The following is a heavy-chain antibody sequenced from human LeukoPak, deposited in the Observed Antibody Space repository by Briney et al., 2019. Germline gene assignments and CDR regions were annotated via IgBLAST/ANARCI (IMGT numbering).Heavy chain of an antibody. D-gene: IGHD2-2*03. V-gene: IGHV3-23*01. J-gene: IGHJ6*03. CDR1: GFTFSSYG. Sequence: GGSLRLSCVASGFTFSSYGMSWVRQAPGKGLEWVSGISGSGSGTYYADSVKGRFTISRDNSKNTLHLQMNSLRAEDTAVYYCATHGSAHYYMDVWGKGTTVTVSS. CDR2: ISGSGSGT. CDR3: ATHGSAHYYMDV.